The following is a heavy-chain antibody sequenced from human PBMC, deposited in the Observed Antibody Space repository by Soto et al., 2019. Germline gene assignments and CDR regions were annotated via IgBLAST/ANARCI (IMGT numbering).Heavy chain of an antibody. CDR3: XXXXXXXXXASDY. V-gene: IGHV3-33*01. J-gene: IGHJ4*02. CDR1: GFMFSNHG. Sequence: QVQLVESGGGVVQPGRSLRLSCAASGFMFSNHGMHWVRQAPGKGLEWVAVIWSDGNNRYYADSVKGRFTIYRDNSKXXXXXXXXXXXXXXXXXXXXXXXXXXXXXASDYWGQGTLVTVSS. CDR2: IWSDGNNR.